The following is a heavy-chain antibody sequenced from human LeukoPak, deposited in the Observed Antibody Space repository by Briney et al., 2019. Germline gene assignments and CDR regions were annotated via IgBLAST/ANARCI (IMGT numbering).Heavy chain of an antibody. J-gene: IGHJ4*02. Sequence: PGGSLRLSCAASGFTFSSYAMSWVRQAPGKGLEWVSGISGSGGSTYYADSVKGRFTISRDNSKNTLYLQMNSLRAEDTAVYYCAKDRGSYYSYDYWGQGTLVTVSS. CDR2: ISGSGGST. D-gene: IGHD1-26*01. CDR3: AKDRGSYYSYDY. V-gene: IGHV3-23*01. CDR1: GFTFSSYA.